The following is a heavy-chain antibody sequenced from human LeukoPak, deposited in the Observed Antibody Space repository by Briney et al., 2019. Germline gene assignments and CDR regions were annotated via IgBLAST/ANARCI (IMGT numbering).Heavy chain of an antibody. J-gene: IGHJ5*02. CDR3: ARGLADIVVVVVATSRNWFDP. V-gene: IGHV4-34*01. D-gene: IGHD2-15*01. CDR2: INHSGST. CDR1: GGSFSGYY. Sequence: SETLSLTCAVYGGSFSGYYWSWIRQPPGKGLEWIGEINHSGSTNYNPSLKSRVTISVDTSKNQFSLKLSSVTAADTAVYYCARGLADIVVVVVATSRNWFDPWGQGTLVTVSS.